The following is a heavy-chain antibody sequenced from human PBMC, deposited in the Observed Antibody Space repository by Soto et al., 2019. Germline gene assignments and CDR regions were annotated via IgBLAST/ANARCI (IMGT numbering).Heavy chain of an antibody. J-gene: IGHJ5*02. Sequence: LSLTCTVSGASISRSPYCWAWIRQPPGKGLEWVGSLCYSGNYYRPSLKSRVTISVDTSKNQLSLNLTSVTAADTAIYYCSRRAPEGFDPCGQRTLVTVSS. CDR1: GASISRSPYC. CDR2: LCYSGN. CDR3: SRRAPEGFDP. V-gene: IGHV4-39*01.